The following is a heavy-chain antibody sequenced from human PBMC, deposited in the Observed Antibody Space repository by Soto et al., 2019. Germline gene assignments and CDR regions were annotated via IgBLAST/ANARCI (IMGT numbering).Heavy chain of an antibody. J-gene: IGHJ6*02. V-gene: IGHV3-73*01. D-gene: IGHD6-6*01. CDR1: GFTFSGSA. CDR2: IRSKANSYAT. CDR3: TRHTDLRIAAEVEYYYGMDV. Sequence: PGGSLRLSCAASGFTFSGSAMHWVRQASGKGLEWVGRIRSKANSYATAYAASVKGRFTISRDDSKNTAYLQMNSLKTEDTAVNYCTRHTDLRIAAEVEYYYGMDVWGQGTTVTVSS.